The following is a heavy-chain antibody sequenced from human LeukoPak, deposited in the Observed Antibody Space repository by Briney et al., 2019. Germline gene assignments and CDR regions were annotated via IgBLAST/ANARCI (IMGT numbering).Heavy chain of an antibody. D-gene: IGHD2-2*02. CDR2: ISSSGSTI. Sequence: PGGSLRLSCAASGFTFSDYYMRWIRQAPGKGLEWVSYISSSGSTIYYADSVKGRFTISRDNAKNSLYLQMNSLRAEDTAVYYCARGFVVVPAAITPYFDYWGQGTLVTVSS. CDR3: ARGFVVVPAAITPYFDY. J-gene: IGHJ4*02. V-gene: IGHV3-11*01. CDR1: GFTFSDYY.